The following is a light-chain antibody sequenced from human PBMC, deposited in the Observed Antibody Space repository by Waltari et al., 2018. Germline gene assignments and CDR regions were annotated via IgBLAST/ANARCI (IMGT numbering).Light chain of an antibody. Sequence: QSVLTQPPSASGTPGQRVTIPCSGSSSNIGTNTVHWYQQLPGTAPKLLIYSNNQRPSGVPDRFSGSKSGTSASLAISGLQSEDEADYYCAAWDDSLNGHYVFGTGTKVTVL. CDR2: SNN. CDR1: SSNIGTNT. V-gene: IGLV1-44*01. J-gene: IGLJ1*01. CDR3: AAWDDSLNGHYV.